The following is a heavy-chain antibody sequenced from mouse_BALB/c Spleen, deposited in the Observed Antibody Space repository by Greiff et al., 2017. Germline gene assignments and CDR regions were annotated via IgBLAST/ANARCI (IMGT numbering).Heavy chain of an antibody. J-gene: IGHJ4*01. V-gene: IGHV2-6-7*01. Sequence: VKLMESGPGLVAPSQSLSITCTVSGFSLTGYGVNWVRQPPGKGLEWLGMIWGDGSTDYNSALKSRLSISKDNSKSQVFLKMNSLQTDDTARYYCARDGGIPYDAMDYWGQGTSVTVSS. D-gene: IGHD5-1-1*01. CDR3: ARDGGIPYDAMDY. CDR1: GFSLTGYG. CDR2: IWGDGST.